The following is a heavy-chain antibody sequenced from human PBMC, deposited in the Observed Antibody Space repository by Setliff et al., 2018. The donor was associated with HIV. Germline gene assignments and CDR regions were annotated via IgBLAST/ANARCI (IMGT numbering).Heavy chain of an antibody. CDR3: ANGGGGLPNYMDV. D-gene: IGHD1-26*01. Sequence: GGSLRLSCAASGFTFSSYAMSWVRQAPGKGLEWVSAISGSGGSTYYADSVKGRFTISRDNSKNTLYLQMNSLRAEDTAVYYCANGGGGLPNYMDVWGKGTTVTVSS. CDR2: ISGSGGST. J-gene: IGHJ6*03. CDR1: GFTFSSYA. V-gene: IGHV3-23*01.